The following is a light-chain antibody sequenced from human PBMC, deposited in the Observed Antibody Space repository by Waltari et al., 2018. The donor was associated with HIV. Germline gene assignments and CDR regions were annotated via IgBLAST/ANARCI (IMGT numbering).Light chain of an antibody. CDR2: EVS. Sequence: HFALTQPPAVSGSLGQSITITCHGTSRDIGFYNYVSWYQQHPGKAPKLMIYEVSNRPSGISNRFSGSKSGNTASLTISALQAEDEADYFCSSVANSVTLSVLFGGGTKLTVL. CDR1: SRDIGFYNY. J-gene: IGLJ3*02. CDR3: SSVANSVTLSVL. V-gene: IGLV2-14*01.